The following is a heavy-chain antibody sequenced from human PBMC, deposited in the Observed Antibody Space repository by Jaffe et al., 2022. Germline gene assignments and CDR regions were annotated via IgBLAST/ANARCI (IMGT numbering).Heavy chain of an antibody. CDR1: GGSISSYY. D-gene: IGHD5-12*01. CDR3: ARALSGYPRTFDY. V-gene: IGHV4-59*01. Sequence: QVQLQESGPGLVKPSETLSLTCTVSGGSISSYYWSWIRQPPGKGLEWIGYIYYSGSTNYNPSLKSRVTISVDTSKNQFSLKLSSVTAADTAVYYCARALSGYPRTFDYWGQGTLVTVSS. J-gene: IGHJ4*02. CDR2: IYYSGST.